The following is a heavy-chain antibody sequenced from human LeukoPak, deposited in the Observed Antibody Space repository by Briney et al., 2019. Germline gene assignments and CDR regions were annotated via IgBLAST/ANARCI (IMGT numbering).Heavy chain of an antibody. Sequence: PGGSLRLSCAASGFTFSSYSMNWVRQAPGKGLEWISYISSSSNTIYYADSVKGRFTISRDNAKNSLYLQMNSLRAEDTAVYYCARDASEGWGQGTLVTVSS. V-gene: IGHV3-48*01. CDR1: GFTFSSYS. CDR3: ARDASEG. CDR2: ISSSSNTI. J-gene: IGHJ4*02.